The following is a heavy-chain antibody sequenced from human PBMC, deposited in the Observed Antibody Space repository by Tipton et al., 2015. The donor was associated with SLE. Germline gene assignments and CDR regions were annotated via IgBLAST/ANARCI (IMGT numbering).Heavy chain of an antibody. J-gene: IGHJ4*02. CDR1: GGSISSYY. D-gene: IGHD5-24*01. CDR2: IYYSGNT. V-gene: IGHV4-59*12. Sequence: TLSLTCTVSGGSISSYYWSWIRQPPGKGLEWIGSIYYSGNTFYNPSLKSRVTFSVDTSKNQFSLKLSSVTAADTAVYYCARAPTWQYCYDYWGQGTLVTVSS. CDR3: ARAPTWQYCYDY.